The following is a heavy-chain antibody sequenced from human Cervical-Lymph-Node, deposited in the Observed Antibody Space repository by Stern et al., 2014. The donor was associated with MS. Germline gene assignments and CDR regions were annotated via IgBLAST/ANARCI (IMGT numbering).Heavy chain of an antibody. CDR2: ISYDGNHK. V-gene: IGHV3-30*03. CDR1: GFTFISYG. CDR3: ARDYEDTSMLFDH. D-gene: IGHD2-8*01. Sequence: QVQLVESGGALVQLWRSLRLSCAASGFTFISYGMHLVRPALGKGLEWGTVISYDGNHKYYAASVKGRFTISRDNSKNTLHLQMNSVTPDDTAIYYCARDYEDTSMLFDHWGQGTLVTVSS. J-gene: IGHJ4*02.